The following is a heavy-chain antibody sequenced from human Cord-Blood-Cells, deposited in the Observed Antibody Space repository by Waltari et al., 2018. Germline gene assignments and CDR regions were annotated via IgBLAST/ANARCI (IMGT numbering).Heavy chain of an antibody. Sequence: EVQLVEPGGGLVKPGGSLRLSCAASGFTFSSYSMNWVRQAPGKGLEWVSSVRGSSSYRYDGDSVKCRFTTCRDNAKNSLYLRMSSLRAGDTAVDYGTRASPLGDYYYYMDVWGKGTTVTVSS. J-gene: IGHJ6*03. CDR1: GFTFSSYS. V-gene: IGHV3-21*01. CDR2: VRGSSSYR. CDR3: TRASPLGDYYYYMDV. D-gene: IGHD3-10*01.